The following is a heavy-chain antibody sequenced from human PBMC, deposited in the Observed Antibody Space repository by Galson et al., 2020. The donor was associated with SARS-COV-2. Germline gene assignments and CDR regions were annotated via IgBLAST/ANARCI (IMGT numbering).Heavy chain of an antibody. Sequence: ASVKVSCKASGYTFTGYYMHWVRQAPGQGLEWMGWINPNSGGTNYAQKFQGRVTMTRDTSISTAYMELSRLRSDDTAVYYCARDTIAAAAWSLDYWGQGTLVTVSS. V-gene: IGHV1-2*02. CDR3: ARDTIAAAAWSLDY. CDR2: INPNSGGT. J-gene: IGHJ4*02. CDR1: GYTFTGYY. D-gene: IGHD6-13*01.